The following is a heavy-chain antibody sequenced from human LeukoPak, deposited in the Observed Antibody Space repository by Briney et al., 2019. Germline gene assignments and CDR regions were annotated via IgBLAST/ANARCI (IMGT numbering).Heavy chain of an antibody. CDR2: IYYSGST. CDR1: GGFISSYY. CDR3: TRRRNYLSHFDY. Sequence: SETLSLTCTVSGGFISSYYWSWIRQPPGKGLEWIGYIYYSGSTNYNPSLKSRVTISVDTSKNQFSLKLSSVTAADTAVYYCTRRRNYLSHFDYWGQGTLVTVSS. D-gene: IGHD1-7*01. V-gene: IGHV4-59*12. J-gene: IGHJ4*02.